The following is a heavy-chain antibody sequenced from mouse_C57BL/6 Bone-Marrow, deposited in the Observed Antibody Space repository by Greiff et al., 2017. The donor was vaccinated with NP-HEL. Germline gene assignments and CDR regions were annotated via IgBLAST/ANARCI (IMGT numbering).Heavy chain of an antibody. V-gene: IGHV1-42*01. J-gene: IGHJ3*01. CDR2: INPSTGGT. CDR1: GYSFTGYY. CDR3: ARSVVTTRGLAY. Sequence: EVQLQQSGPELVKPGASVKISCKASGYSFTGYYMNWVKQSPEKSLEWIGEINPSTGGTTYNQKFKAKATLTVDKSSSTAYMQLKSLTSEDSAVYYCARSVVTTRGLAYWGQGTLVTVSA. D-gene: IGHD2-2*01.